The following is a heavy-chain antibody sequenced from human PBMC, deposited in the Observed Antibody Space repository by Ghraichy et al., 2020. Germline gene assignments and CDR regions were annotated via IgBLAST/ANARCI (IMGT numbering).Heavy chain of an antibody. Sequence: GGSLRLSCAASGFTVSSNSMSWVRQAPGKGLEWVSVIYGGGTTYYADSVKGRFTFSRDNSKNTLYLQMNSLRAEDTAVYYCANFDRWAMDVWGKGTTVTVSS. CDR3: ANFDRWAMDV. D-gene: IGHD1-26*01. CDR1: GFTVSSNS. CDR2: IYGGGTT. J-gene: IGHJ6*03. V-gene: IGHV3-53*01.